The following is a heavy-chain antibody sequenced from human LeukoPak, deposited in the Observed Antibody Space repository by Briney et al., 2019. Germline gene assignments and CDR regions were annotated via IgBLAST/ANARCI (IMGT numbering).Heavy chain of an antibody. J-gene: IGHJ4*02. CDR1: GGSISSSSYY. Sequence: PSETLSLTCTVSGGSISSSSYYWGWIRQPPGKGLEWIGSIYYSGSTYYNPSLKSRVTISVDTSKNQFSLKLSSVTAADTAVYYCARWRWAQSEFIYWGQGSLVTVSS. CDR3: ARWRWAQSEFIY. V-gene: IGHV4-39*01. CDR2: IYYSGST. D-gene: IGHD5-24*01.